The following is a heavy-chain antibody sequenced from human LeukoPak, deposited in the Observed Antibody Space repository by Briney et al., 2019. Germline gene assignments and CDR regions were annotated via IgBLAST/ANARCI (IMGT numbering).Heavy chain of an antibody. D-gene: IGHD3-10*01. CDR2: MNPNSGNT. Sequence: ASVKVSCKASGYTFTSYDINWVRQATGQGLEWMGWMNPNSGNTGYAQKFQGRVTITRDTSASTAYMELSSLRSEDTAVYYCARDLGWFGEPHPYNWFDPWGQGTLVTVSS. CDR3: ARDLGWFGEPHPYNWFDP. V-gene: IGHV1-8*01. CDR1: GYTFTSYD. J-gene: IGHJ5*02.